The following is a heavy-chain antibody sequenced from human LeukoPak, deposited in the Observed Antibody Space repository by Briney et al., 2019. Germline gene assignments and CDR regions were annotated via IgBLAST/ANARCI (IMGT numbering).Heavy chain of an antibody. CDR1: GFTFSSYA. V-gene: IGHV3-30-3*01. CDR3: AKASGGSGSDGVDY. Sequence: GGSLRLSCAASGFTFSSYAMHWVRQAPGKGLEWVAVISYDGSNKYYADSVKGRFTISRDNSKNTLYLQMNSLRAEDTAVYYCAKASGGSGSDGVDYWGQGTLVTVSS. J-gene: IGHJ4*02. CDR2: ISYDGSNK. D-gene: IGHD3-10*01.